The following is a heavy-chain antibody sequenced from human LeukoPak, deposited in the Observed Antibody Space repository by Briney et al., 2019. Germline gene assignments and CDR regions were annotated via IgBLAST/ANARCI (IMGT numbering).Heavy chain of an antibody. Sequence: GGSLRLSCAASGFTFSSYSVNWVRQAPGKGLEWVSYISSSSSTIYYADSVKGRFTISRDNAKNSLYLQMNSLRAEVTAVYYCARDTGIAAAGDFDYWGQGTLVTVSS. J-gene: IGHJ4*02. CDR1: GFTFSSYS. V-gene: IGHV3-48*01. CDR3: ARDTGIAAAGDFDY. D-gene: IGHD6-13*01. CDR2: ISSSSSTI.